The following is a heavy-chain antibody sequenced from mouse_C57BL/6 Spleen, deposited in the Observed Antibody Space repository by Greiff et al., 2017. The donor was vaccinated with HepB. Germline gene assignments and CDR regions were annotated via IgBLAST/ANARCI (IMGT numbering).Heavy chain of an antibody. Sequence: EVKVVESGGGLVKPGGSLKLSCAASGFTFSSYAMSWVRQTPEKRLEWVATISDGGSYTYYPDNVKGRFTISRDNAKNNLYLQMSHLKSEDTAMYYCAREGVTSAFAYWGQGTLVTVSA. CDR3: AREGVTSAFAY. J-gene: IGHJ3*01. V-gene: IGHV5-4*01. CDR1: GFTFSSYA. CDR2: ISDGGSYT. D-gene: IGHD2-1*01.